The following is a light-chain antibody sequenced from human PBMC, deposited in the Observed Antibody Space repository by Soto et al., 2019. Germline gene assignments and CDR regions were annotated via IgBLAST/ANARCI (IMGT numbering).Light chain of an antibody. J-gene: IGLJ7*01. V-gene: IGLV3-21*02. Sequence: SYELTQPPSVSVAPGQTARITCGGDNIGTKSVHWNQQKPGQAPVLVVYDDSDRPSGIPERFSGSNSGNTATLTISRVEAGDEAAYYCQVWGGSSDQVIFGGGTQLTVL. CDR3: QVWGGSSDQVI. CDR2: DDS. CDR1: NIGTKS.